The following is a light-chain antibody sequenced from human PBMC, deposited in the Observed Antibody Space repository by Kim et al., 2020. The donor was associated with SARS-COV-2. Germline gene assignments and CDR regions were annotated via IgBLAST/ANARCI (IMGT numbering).Light chain of an antibody. CDR3: LQYNDWPRT. CDR2: GAS. J-gene: IGKJ1*01. Sequence: EIVMTQSPATLSVSPGEGATLSCRASQTIGSNLAWYQQSPGQPLRLLIYGASTRATGIPARFSGSGSGTEFTLTLSSLRSKDFAVYYCLQYNDWPRTFGQGTKVDIK. V-gene: IGKV3-15*01. CDR1: QTIGSN.